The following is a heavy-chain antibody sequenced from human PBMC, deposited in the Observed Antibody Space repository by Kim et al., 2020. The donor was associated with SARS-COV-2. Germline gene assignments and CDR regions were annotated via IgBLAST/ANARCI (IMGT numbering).Heavy chain of an antibody. D-gene: IGHD3-10*01. Sequence: SETLSLTCTVSGGSISNYFWSWIRHFPGKGLEWIGYVSNSGSPNYNPSLKSRVTISVNTPKNQFSLKLTSLTAADTAVYFCARGGSYISGNYSQYGMDG. V-gene: IGHV4-59*01. CDR2: VSNSGSP. CDR1: GGSISNYF. J-gene: IGHJ6*01. CDR3: ARGGSYISGNYSQYGMDG.